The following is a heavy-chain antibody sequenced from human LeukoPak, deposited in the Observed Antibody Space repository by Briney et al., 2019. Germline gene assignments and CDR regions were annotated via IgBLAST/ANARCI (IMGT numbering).Heavy chain of an antibody. Sequence: GGSLRLSCAASGFTFSSYGMHWVRQAPGEGLEWVAVIWYDGSNKYYADSVKGRFTISRDNSKNTLYLQMNSLRAEDTAVYYCARDGTKDRGVNNWFDPWGQGTLVTVSS. CDR1: GFTFSSYG. J-gene: IGHJ5*02. D-gene: IGHD3-10*01. V-gene: IGHV3-33*01. CDR2: IWYDGSNK. CDR3: ARDGTKDRGVNNWFDP.